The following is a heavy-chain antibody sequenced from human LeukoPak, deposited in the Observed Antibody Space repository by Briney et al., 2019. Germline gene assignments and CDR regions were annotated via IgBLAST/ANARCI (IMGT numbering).Heavy chain of an antibody. Sequence: GGSLRLSCAAASGFPFSRAWMGWVRQAPGKGLEWVGRLKSKTDGGTTDYAAPVKGRFIISRDDSKNTLFLQMNSLKIEDTAVYYCTTVGYGDNTFDSWGQGTLVTVSS. CDR3: TTVGYGDNTFDS. CDR1: GFPFSRAW. CDR2: LKSKTDGGTT. V-gene: IGHV3-15*01. D-gene: IGHD4-17*01. J-gene: IGHJ4*02.